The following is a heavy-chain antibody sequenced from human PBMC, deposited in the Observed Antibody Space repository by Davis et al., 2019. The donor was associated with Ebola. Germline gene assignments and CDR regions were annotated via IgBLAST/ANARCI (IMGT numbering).Heavy chain of an antibody. D-gene: IGHD6-13*01. CDR3: ARARSLAAAGMGFDY. V-gene: IGHV4-59*01. CDR1: GGSISSYY. J-gene: IGHJ4*02. Sequence: ETLSLTCTVSGGSISSYYWSWIRQPPGKGLEWIGYIYYSGSTNYNPSLKSRVTISVDTSKNQFSLKLSSVTAADTAVYYCARARSLAAAGMGFDYWGQGTLVTVSS. CDR2: IYYSGST.